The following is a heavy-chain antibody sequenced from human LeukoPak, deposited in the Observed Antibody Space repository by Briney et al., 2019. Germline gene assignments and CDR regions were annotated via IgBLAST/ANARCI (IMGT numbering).Heavy chain of an antibody. CDR3: ARGQIRYSYGIFDY. V-gene: IGHV4-34*01. J-gene: IGHJ4*02. CDR2: INHSGST. D-gene: IGHD5-18*01. CDR1: GGSFSGYY. Sequence: SETLSLTCAVYGGSFSGYYWSWTRQPPGKGLEWIGEINHSGSTNYNPSLKSRVTISVDTSKNQFSLKLSSVTAADTAVYYCARGQIRYSYGIFDYWGQGTLVTVSS.